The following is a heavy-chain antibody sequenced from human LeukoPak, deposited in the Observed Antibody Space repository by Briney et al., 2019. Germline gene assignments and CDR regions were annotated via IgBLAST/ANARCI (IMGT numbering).Heavy chain of an antibody. D-gene: IGHD6-19*01. J-gene: IGHJ4*02. V-gene: IGHV1-46*01. CDR1: GYTFTSYY. CDR3: AREGTELENSRYYSSGWYGFDY. CDR2: INPSGGST. Sequence: ASVKVSCKASGYTFTSYYMHWVRQAPGQGLEWMGIINPSGGSTSYAQKFQGRVTMTRDTSTSTVYMELSSMRSEDTAVYYCAREGTELENSRYYSSGWYGFDYWGQGTLVTVSS.